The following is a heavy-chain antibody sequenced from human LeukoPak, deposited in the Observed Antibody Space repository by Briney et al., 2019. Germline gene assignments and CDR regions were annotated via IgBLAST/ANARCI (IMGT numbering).Heavy chain of an antibody. Sequence: SETLSLTCAVYGGSFSGYYWSWIRQPPGKGLEWIGEINHSGSTNYNPSLRSRVTISVDTSKNQFSLKLSSVTAADTAVYYCARGPARDYGSGSPSGPPYYYYGMDVWGLGTTVTVSS. CDR1: GGSFSGYY. V-gene: IGHV4-34*01. J-gene: IGHJ6*02. D-gene: IGHD3-10*01. CDR3: ARGPARDYGSGSPSGPPYYYYGMDV. CDR2: INHSGST.